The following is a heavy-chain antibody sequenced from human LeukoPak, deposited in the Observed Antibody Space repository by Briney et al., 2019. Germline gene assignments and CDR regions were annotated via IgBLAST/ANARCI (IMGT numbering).Heavy chain of an antibody. V-gene: IGHV1-2*02. CDR2: INPNSGGT. CDR1: GYTFTGCY. CDR3: ARVGKVGATRRWFDP. D-gene: IGHD1-26*01. Sequence: ASVKVSCKASGYTFTGCYMHWVRQAPGQGLEWMGWINPNSGGTNYAQKFQGRVTMTRDTSISTAYMELSRLRSDDTAVYYCARVGKVGATRRWFDPWGQGTLVTVSS. J-gene: IGHJ5*02.